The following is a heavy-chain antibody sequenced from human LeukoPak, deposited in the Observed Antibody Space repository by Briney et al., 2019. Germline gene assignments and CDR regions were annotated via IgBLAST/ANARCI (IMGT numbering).Heavy chain of an antibody. V-gene: IGHV1-69*13. J-gene: IGHJ6*02. D-gene: IGHD1-26*01. CDR1: GGTFSSYA. Sequence: SVKVSCKASGGTFSSYAISWVRQAPGQGLEWMGGIIPIFGTANYAQKFQGRVTITADESTSTAYMELSSLRSEDTAVYYRARVGLSGSYLWDYYYGMDVWGQGTTVTVSS. CDR2: IIPIFGTA. CDR3: ARVGLSGSYLWDYYYGMDV.